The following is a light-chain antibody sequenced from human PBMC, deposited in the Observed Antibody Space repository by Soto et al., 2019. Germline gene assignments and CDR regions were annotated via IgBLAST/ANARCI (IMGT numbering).Light chain of an antibody. Sequence: DIQMTQPPSSVSASVGDRVTITCRASQGITNRLAWYQQKPGKAPKLLIYEASSLQSGVPSRISGSGSGTDFTLTISSLQPEDFATYYCQQANSFPITLGQATRLEIK. CDR2: EAS. J-gene: IGKJ5*01. CDR1: QGITNR. CDR3: QQANSFPIT. V-gene: IGKV1D-12*01.